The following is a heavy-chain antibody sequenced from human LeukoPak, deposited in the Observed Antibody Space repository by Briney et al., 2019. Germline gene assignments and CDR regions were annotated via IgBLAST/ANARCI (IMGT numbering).Heavy chain of an antibody. CDR3: ARAYLLRPKKIDY. Sequence: ASVKVSCKASGYTFTGYYMHWVRQAPGQGLEWMGWINPNSGGTNYAQKFQGRVTMTRDTSISTAYMELSRLRSDDTAVYYCARAYLLRPKKIDYWGQGTLVTVSS. CDR1: GYTFTGYY. V-gene: IGHV1-2*02. D-gene: IGHD2/OR15-2a*01. J-gene: IGHJ4*02. CDR2: INPNSGGT.